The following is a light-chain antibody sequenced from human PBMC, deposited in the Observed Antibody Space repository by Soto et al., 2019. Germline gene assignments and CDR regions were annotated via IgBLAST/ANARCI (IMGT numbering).Light chain of an antibody. CDR3: SSFTSSSTQV. CDR2: EVS. Sequence: QYVVTQPASVSGSLGQSVTISYTGTSSDVGGYDYVSWYQQHPGRAPKLMIFEVSNRPSGISNRFSGSKSGNTASLTISGLQAEDEADYYCSSFTSSSTQVLGGGT. CDR1: SSDVGGYDY. V-gene: IGLV2-14*01. J-gene: IGLJ3*02.